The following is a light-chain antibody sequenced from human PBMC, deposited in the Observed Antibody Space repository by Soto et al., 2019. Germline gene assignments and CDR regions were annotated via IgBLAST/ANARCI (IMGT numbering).Light chain of an antibody. V-gene: IGLV2-11*01. Sequence: QSVLTQPRSVSGSPGQSVTISCTGTSSDVGGYNYVSWYQQHPHKAPQVIIYKGTQRPSGISNRFSGSTSGTVASLTISGLQADDEADYFCCSSAPESTYVFGTGTKVTVL. J-gene: IGLJ1*01. CDR2: KGT. CDR1: SSDVGGYNY. CDR3: CSSAPESTYV.